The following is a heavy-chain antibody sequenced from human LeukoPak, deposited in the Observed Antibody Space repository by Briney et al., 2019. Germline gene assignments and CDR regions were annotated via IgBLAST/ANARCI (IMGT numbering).Heavy chain of an antibody. CDR3: ARMWRCDF. CDR2: INQDGSET. V-gene: IGHV3-7*02. J-gene: IGHJ4*01. D-gene: IGHD2-21*01. Sequence: GGSLRLSCAASGFIFDSFWMSWVRQAPGKGLEWVANINQDGSETYYADSVKGRFTLTRDNAKTSVYLQMNNLRVEDTALYYCARMWRCDFWGQGTVVTVSS. CDR1: GFIFDSFW.